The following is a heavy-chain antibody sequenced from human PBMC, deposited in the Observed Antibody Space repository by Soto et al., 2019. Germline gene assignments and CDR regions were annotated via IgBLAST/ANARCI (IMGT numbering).Heavy chain of an antibody. J-gene: IGHJ4*02. CDR2: IYYSGST. Sequence: SQTLSLTCTVSGGSISSYYWSWIRQPPGKGLEWIGYIYYSGSTNYNPSLKSRVTISVDMSKNQFSLKLSSVTAADTAVYYCARVYGDYLDYWGQGTLVTVSS. D-gene: IGHD4-17*01. CDR3: ARVYGDYLDY. V-gene: IGHV4-59*01. CDR1: GGSISSYY.